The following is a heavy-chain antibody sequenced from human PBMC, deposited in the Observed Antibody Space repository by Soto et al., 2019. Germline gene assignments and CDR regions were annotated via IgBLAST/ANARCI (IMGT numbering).Heavy chain of an antibody. D-gene: IGHD2-2*01. Sequence: EVQLLESGGGLVQPGGSLRLSCAASGFTFSSYAMSWVRQAPGKGLEWVSAISGSGGSTYYADSVKGRFTISRDNSKNTLYLQINSLRAEDTAVYYCAKGVVAAAMREYNWFDPWGQGTLGNGSS. CDR1: GFTFSSYA. J-gene: IGHJ5*02. V-gene: IGHV3-23*01. CDR2: ISGSGGST. CDR3: AKGVVAAAMREYNWFDP.